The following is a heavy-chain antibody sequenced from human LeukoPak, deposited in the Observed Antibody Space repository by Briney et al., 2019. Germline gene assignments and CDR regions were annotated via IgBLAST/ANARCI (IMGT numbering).Heavy chain of an antibody. D-gene: IGHD1-26*01. CDR3: ARVGGRYLGWFDP. J-gene: IGHJ5*02. CDR2: IYHSGTT. V-gene: IGHV4-4*02. CDR1: GVSISCSNG. Sequence: ASVTLFLTFFFSGVSISCSNGWSRVCEPPWKGLDLIGEIYHSGTTNYNPSLKSRVTISVDKSKNRFSLKLSSVTAADTAVYYCARVGGRYLGWFDPWGQGPLVTVSS.